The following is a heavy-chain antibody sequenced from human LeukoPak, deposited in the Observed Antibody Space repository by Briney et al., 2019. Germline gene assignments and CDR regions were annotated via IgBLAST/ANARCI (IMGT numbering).Heavy chain of an antibody. CDR3: ARSSGSYYLAVDY. J-gene: IGHJ4*02. D-gene: IGHD1-26*01. CDR1: GGTFSSYA. V-gene: IGHV1-69*04. CDR2: IIPILGIA. Sequence: SVKVSCKASGGTFSSYAISWVRQAPGQGLEWMGRIIPILGIANYAQKFQGRVTITADKSTSTAYMELSSLRSEDTAVYYCARSSGSYYLAVDYWGQGTLVTVSS.